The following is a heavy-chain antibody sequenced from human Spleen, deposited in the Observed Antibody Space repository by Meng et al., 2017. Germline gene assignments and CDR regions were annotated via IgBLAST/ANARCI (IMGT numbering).Heavy chain of an antibody. D-gene: IGHD4-17*01. CDR3: ARDAVYGDYTDLDH. CDR2: IIPSFGVP. CDR1: GGTFSTYA. Sequence: SVKVSCKASGGTFSTYAISWVRQAPGQGLEWMGGIIPSFGVPKYAQKFQDRVTIIADGSSTSVSMELNSLRSEDTAVYYCARDAVYGDYTDLDHWGQGTLVTVSS. V-gene: IGHV1-69*13. J-gene: IGHJ4*02.